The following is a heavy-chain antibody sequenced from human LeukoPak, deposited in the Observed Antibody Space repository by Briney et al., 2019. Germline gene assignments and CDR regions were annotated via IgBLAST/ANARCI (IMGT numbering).Heavy chain of an antibody. CDR3: ARSPVYYGGPRGSGY. J-gene: IGHJ4*02. CDR2: IYYSGST. CDR1: GGSISSGDYY. D-gene: IGHD4-23*01. Sequence: PSETLSLTCTVSGGSISSGDYYWSWIRQPPGKGLERIGYIYYSGSTYYNPSLKSRVTISVDTSKNQFSLKLSSVTAADTAVYYCARSPVYYGGPRGSGYWGQGTLVTVSS. V-gene: IGHV4-30-4*01.